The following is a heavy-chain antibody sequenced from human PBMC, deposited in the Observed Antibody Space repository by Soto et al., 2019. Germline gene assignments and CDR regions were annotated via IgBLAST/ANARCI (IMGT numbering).Heavy chain of an antibody. V-gene: IGHV3-48*03. D-gene: IGHD3-9*01. CDR1: GFTFSSYS. J-gene: IGHJ4*02. CDR2: IFVTGGTI. Sequence: GGSLRLSCVASGFTFSSYSMVWVRQAPGKGLEWVSYIFVTGGTIYYADSVKGRFTVSRGNAKNSLFLLMSSLRAEDTAVYYCARDKDWAFDYWGQGTLVTVSS. CDR3: ARDKDWAFDY.